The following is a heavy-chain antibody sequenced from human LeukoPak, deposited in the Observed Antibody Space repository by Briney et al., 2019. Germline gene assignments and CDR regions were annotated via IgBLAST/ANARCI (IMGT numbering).Heavy chain of an antibody. D-gene: IGHD2-2*01. CDR1: GFTFSSYA. CDR2: ISGSGGST. V-gene: IGHV3-23*01. CDR3: ANDIVVVPAAPKVDY. J-gene: IGHJ4*02. Sequence: PGGSLRLSCAASGFTFSSYAMSWVRQAPGKGLEWVSAISGSGGSTYYADSVKGRFTISRDNSKNTLYLQMNSLRAEDTAVYYCANDIVVVPAAPKVDYWRQGTLVTVSS.